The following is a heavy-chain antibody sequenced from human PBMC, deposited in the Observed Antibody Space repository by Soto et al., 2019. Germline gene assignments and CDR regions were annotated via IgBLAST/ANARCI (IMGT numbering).Heavy chain of an antibody. CDR1: GGSISSSSYY. J-gene: IGHJ2*01. CDR3: GRHGAALGVVGATMYFDL. D-gene: IGHD1-26*01. Sequence: QLQLQEAGPGLVKPSETLSLTCTVSGGSISSSSYYWGWIRQPPGKGLEWIGSIYYSGSTYYNPSPQGPVTTSPDTSKTQFSLKLSSVTAADTAVYYWGRHGAALGVVGATMYFDLWGRGTLVTVSS. CDR2: IYYSGST. V-gene: IGHV4-39*01.